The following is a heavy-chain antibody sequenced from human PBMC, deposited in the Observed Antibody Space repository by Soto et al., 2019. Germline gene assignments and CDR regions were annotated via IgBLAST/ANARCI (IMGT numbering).Heavy chain of an antibody. CDR3: AHRRDYDILTGLYGMDV. V-gene: IGHV2-5*02. Sequence: QITLKESGPTLVKPTQTLTLTCTFSGFSLSTSGVGVGWIRQPPGKALEWLALIYWDDDKRYSPSLKGRLTITKDTSKNQVVLTMNNMDPVDTATYYCAHRRDYDILTGLYGMDVWGQGTTVTVSS. CDR2: IYWDDDK. J-gene: IGHJ6*02. D-gene: IGHD3-9*01. CDR1: GFSLSTSGVG.